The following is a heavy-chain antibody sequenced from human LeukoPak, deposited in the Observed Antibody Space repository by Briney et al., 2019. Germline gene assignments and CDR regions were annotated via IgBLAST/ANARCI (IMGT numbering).Heavy chain of an antibody. Sequence: ASVKVSCKASGGTFSSYAISWVRQAPGQGLEWMGWINPKSGGTNYAQKFQGRVTMTRDTSIHTAYMELSRLRSDDTAVYCCAREEYGFDPWGQGTLVTVSS. J-gene: IGHJ5*02. V-gene: IGHV1-2*02. CDR1: GGTFSSYA. D-gene: IGHD2-2*01. CDR2: INPKSGGT. CDR3: AREEYGFDP.